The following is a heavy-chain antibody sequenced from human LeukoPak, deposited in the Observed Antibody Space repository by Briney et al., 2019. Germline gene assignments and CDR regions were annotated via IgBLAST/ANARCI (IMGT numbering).Heavy chain of an antibody. CDR2: ISAYNGNT. J-gene: IGHJ4*02. D-gene: IGHD4-23*01. Sequence: ASVKVSCKASGYTFTSYGISWVRQAPGQGLEWMGWISAYNGNTNYAQKLQGRVTMTTETTTSTDYMELRRLRSEDTAVYYCATSPYGGNEEFDYWGQGTLVTVSS. CDR1: GYTFTSYG. V-gene: IGHV1-18*01. CDR3: ATSPYGGNEEFDY.